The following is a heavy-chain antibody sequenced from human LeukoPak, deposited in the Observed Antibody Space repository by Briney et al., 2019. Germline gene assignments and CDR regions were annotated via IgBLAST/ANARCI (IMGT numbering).Heavy chain of an antibody. CDR3: SSRYGPYFDY. CDR1: GGSISSYY. Sequence: SETPSLTCTVSGGSISSYYWSWIRQPPGKGLEWIGDIYYSGSTNNNPSLKSRVSLSVDTSKNQFSLKLSSVTAADTAVYYCSSRYGPYFDYWGQGTLVTVSS. V-gene: IGHV4-59*01. J-gene: IGHJ4*02. CDR2: IYYSGST. D-gene: IGHD1-14*01.